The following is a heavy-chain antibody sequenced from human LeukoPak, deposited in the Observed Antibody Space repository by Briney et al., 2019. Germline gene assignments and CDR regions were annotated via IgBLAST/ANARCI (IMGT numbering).Heavy chain of an antibody. CDR2: IGDSGTRT. CDR1: GITFSSYA. V-gene: IGHV3-23*01. J-gene: IGHJ6*02. D-gene: IGHD3-9*01. Sequence: GGSLRLSCVVSGITFSSYAMSWVRQAQGKGLEWVTGIGDSGTRTYYADSVKGRFTISRDNSKNTLYLQVNSLRVEDTAVYYCAKDLRYFLDVWGQGTTVTVSS. CDR3: AKDLRYFLDV.